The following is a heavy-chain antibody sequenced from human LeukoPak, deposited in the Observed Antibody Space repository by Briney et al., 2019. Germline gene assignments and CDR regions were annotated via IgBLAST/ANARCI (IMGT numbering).Heavy chain of an antibody. CDR1: GFTFSSYG. CDR3: AKASFGVAPNWFDP. V-gene: IGHV3-30*02. D-gene: IGHD3-3*01. J-gene: IGHJ5*02. CDR2: IRYDGSNK. Sequence: GGSLRLSCAASGFTFSSYGMHWVRQAPGKGREWVAFIRYDGSNKYYADSVKGRLTISRDNLKNTLYLQMNSLRAEDTAVYYCAKASFGVAPNWFDPWGQGTLVTVSS.